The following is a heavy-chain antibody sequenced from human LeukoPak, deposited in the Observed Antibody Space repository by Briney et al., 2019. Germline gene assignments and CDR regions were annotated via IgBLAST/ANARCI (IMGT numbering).Heavy chain of an antibody. V-gene: IGHV3-11*01. CDR2: ISSSGSTI. D-gene: IGHD4-17*01. CDR1: GFTFSDYY. J-gene: IGHJ3*02. CDR3: AREHTVTTNDAFDI. Sequence: PGGSLRLSCAASGFTFSDYYMSWIRQAPGKGLEWVSYISSSGSTIYYADSVKGRFTISRDNAKNLLYLQMNSLRAEDTAVYCCAREHTVTTNDAFDIWGQGTMVTVSS.